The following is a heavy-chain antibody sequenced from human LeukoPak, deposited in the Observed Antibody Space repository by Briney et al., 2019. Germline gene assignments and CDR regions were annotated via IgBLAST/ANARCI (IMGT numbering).Heavy chain of an antibody. CDR1: GFTFSSYG. CDR2: IWYDGSNK. D-gene: IGHD5-24*01. V-gene: IGHV3-33*06. Sequence: GRSLRLSCAASGFTFSSYGMHWVRQAPGKGLEWVAVIWYDGSNKYYADSVKGRFTISRDNSKNTLYLQMNSLRAEDTAVYYCAKEVPAEMALDYWGQGTLVTVSS. CDR3: AKEVPAEMALDY. J-gene: IGHJ4*02.